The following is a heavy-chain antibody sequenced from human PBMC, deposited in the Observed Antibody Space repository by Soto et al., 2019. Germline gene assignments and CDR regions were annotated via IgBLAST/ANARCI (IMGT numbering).Heavy chain of an antibody. V-gene: IGHV3-30-3*01. CDR1: GFTFSNYD. Sequence: QVQLVESGGGVVQPGRSLRLSCAASGFTFSNYDFYWVRQAPGKGLQWVALISYDGGNKYYADSVKGRFTISRDNSKNTLYLQMNSLRAEDTALYFCARANWDYAFDFWGQGTMVTVSS. CDR3: ARANWDYAFDF. J-gene: IGHJ3*01. D-gene: IGHD1-7*01. CDR2: ISYDGGNK.